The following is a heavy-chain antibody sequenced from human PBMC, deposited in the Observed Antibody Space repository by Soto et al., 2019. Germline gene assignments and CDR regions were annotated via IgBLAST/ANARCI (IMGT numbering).Heavy chain of an antibody. J-gene: IGHJ6*02. Sequence: GGSLRLSCEASGLTFSSSWMHWVRQAPGKGLEWVSAISGSGGSTYYADSVKGRFTISRDNSKNTLYLQMNSLRAEDTAVYYCAKADIMDVWGQGTTVTVSS. CDR2: ISGSGGST. CDR3: AKADIMDV. V-gene: IGHV3-23*01. D-gene: IGHD2-15*01. CDR1: GLTFSSSW.